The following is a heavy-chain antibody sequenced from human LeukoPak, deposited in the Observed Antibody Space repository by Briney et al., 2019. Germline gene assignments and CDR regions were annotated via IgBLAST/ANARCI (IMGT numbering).Heavy chain of an antibody. D-gene: IGHD1-26*01. CDR1: GYTFTGYY. CDR2: INPNSGDT. CDR3: ARGSTVGATESLGFDY. Sequence: ASVKLSCTASGYTFTGYYIHWVRRAPGQGLEWIGWINPNSGDTHYAQKFQGRVTMTRDTSISTAYMELSRLRSDDTAMYYCARGSTVGATESLGFDYWGQGNPVTVSS. J-gene: IGHJ4*02. V-gene: IGHV1-2*02.